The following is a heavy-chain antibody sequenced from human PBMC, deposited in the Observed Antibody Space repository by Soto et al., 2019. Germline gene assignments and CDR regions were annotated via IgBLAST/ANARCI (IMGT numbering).Heavy chain of an antibody. V-gene: IGHV3-23*01. CDR3: ARDCASTSCSVWHY. Sequence: PGGSLRLSCAASGFSLNNFAMTWVRQAPGKGLEWVSGMTSSGDKTYYADSVKGRFIISRDNSKNMLYLQMNSLRVEDTALYYCARDCASTSCSVWHYWGQGTLVTSPQ. CDR2: MTSSGDKT. D-gene: IGHD2-2*01. J-gene: IGHJ4*02. CDR1: GFSLNNFA.